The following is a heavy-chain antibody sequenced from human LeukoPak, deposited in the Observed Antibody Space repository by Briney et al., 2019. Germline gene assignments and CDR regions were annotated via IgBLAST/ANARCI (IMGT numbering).Heavy chain of an antibody. Sequence: ASVKVSCKASGYTFTGYYMHWVRQAPGQGLEWMGWINPNSGGTNYAQKFQGRVTMTRDTSISTAYMELSRLRSDDTAVYYCARSYYGSGATEIFYWGQGTLVTVSS. V-gene: IGHV1-2*02. CDR3: ARSYYGSGATEIFY. D-gene: IGHD3-10*01. CDR2: INPNSGGT. J-gene: IGHJ4*02. CDR1: GYTFTGYY.